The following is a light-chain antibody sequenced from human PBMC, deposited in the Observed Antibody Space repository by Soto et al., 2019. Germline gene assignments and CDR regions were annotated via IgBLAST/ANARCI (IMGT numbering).Light chain of an antibody. CDR1: QSISTW. Sequence: DIPMTQSPSTLSASVGDRVTITCRASQSISTWLAWYQQKPGKAPKVLIYDASSWESGVPSRFSGSGSGTEFTLTISSLQPDDFAIYYCQQYKNYLTFGPGTKVDIK. CDR3: QQYKNYLT. CDR2: DAS. V-gene: IGKV1-5*01. J-gene: IGKJ3*01.